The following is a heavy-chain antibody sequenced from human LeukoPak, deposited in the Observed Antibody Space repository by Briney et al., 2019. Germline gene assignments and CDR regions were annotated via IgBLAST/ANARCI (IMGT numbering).Heavy chain of an antibody. V-gene: IGHV4-39*07. CDR1: GGSISSSSYY. J-gene: IGHJ4*02. Sequence: SETLSLTCTVSGGSISSSSYYWGWIRQPPGKGLEWIGSIYYSGSTNYNPSLKSRVTISVDTSKNQFSLKLSSVTAADTAVYYCASSYTHDRIAAAGDYWGQGTLVTVSS. CDR2: IYYSGST. D-gene: IGHD6-13*01. CDR3: ASSYTHDRIAAAGDY.